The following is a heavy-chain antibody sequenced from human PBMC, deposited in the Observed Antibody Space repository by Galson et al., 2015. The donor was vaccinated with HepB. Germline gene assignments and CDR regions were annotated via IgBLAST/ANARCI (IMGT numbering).Heavy chain of an antibody. Sequence: CAVSGFTFSSYAMTWVRQAPGKGLECVSVISGSGDATNYADSVKGRFSISRDNSKNTLYLQMNSLRAEDTAVYYCAKVHSGWYLFDYWGQGTLVTVSS. CDR2: ISGSGDAT. J-gene: IGHJ4*02. D-gene: IGHD6-19*01. CDR1: GFTFSSYA. CDR3: AKVHSGWYLFDY. V-gene: IGHV3-23*01.